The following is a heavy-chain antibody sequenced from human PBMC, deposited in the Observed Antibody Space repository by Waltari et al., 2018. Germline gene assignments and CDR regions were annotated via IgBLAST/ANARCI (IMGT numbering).Heavy chain of an antibody. CDR3: ARGLWLGPLGY. Sequence: QVQLQQWGAGLLKPSETLSLTCAVYGGSISGYYWSWIRQPPGKGLEWIGEINHSGSTNYNPSLKSRVTISVDTSKNQFSLKLSSVTAADTAVYYCARGLWLGPLGYWGQGTLVTVSS. CDR1: GGSISGYY. V-gene: IGHV4-34*01. D-gene: IGHD5-18*01. J-gene: IGHJ4*02. CDR2: INHSGST.